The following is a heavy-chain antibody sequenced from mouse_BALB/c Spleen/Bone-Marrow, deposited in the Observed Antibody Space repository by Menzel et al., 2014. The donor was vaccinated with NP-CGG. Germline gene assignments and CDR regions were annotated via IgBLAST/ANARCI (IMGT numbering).Heavy chain of an antibody. CDR2: ITSGGGST. CDR1: GFPFSSYT. J-gene: IGHJ3*01. CDR3: ATLTGTSY. Sequence: EVKLVESGGGLVQPGGSLKLSCAASGFPFSSYTMSWVRQTPEKRLEWVAFITSGGGSTYYPDTLKGRFTISRGDAKNTLYLQMSSLKSEDTAMYYCATLTGTSYWGQGTLVTVSA. D-gene: IGHD4-1*01. V-gene: IGHV5-12-2*01.